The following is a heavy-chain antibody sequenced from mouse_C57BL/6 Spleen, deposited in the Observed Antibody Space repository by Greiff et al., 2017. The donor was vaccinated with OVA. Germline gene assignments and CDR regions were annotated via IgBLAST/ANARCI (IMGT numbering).Heavy chain of an antibody. D-gene: IGHD1-1*01. Sequence: EVQLQQSGPELVKPGASVKISCKASGYTFTDYYMNWVKQSHGKSLEWIGDINPNNGGTSYNQKFKGKATLTVDKSSSTAYMELRSLTSEDSAVYYCARTYYYGSSLGDFDVWGTGTTVTVSS. CDR2: INPNNGGT. CDR3: ARTYYYGSSLGDFDV. J-gene: IGHJ1*03. CDR1: GYTFTDYY. V-gene: IGHV1-26*01.